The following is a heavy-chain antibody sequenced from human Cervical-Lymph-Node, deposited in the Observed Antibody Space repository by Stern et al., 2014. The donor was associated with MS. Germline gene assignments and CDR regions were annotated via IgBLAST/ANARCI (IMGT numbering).Heavy chain of an antibody. CDR3: AREGYSSSYDAFDI. CDR1: GGSISSSNW. J-gene: IGHJ3*02. CDR2: IYHRGST. Sequence: QVQLQESGPGLVKPSGTLSLTCAASGGSISSSNWWRWVSQPPGKGLERVGEIYHRGSTNYKQSFKSRVTISADKSKNKFSLQMSSVTAADTAVYYCAREGYSSSYDAFDIWGQGTMVTVSS. D-gene: IGHD6-6*01. V-gene: IGHV4-4*02.